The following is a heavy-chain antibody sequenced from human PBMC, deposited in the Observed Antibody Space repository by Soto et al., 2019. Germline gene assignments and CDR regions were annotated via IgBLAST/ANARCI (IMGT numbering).Heavy chain of an antibody. CDR3: ARENYGDIFDY. V-gene: IGHV4-59*01. D-gene: IGHD4-17*01. J-gene: IGHJ4*02. CDR1: GGSIRNYY. CDR2: IYYSGST. Sequence: SETLSLTCTVSGGSIRNYYWSWIRQPPGKGLEWIGYIYYSGSTNYNPSLKSRVTISADTSKNQFSLKLNSVTAADTAVYYCARENYGDIFDYWGQGTLVTVSS.